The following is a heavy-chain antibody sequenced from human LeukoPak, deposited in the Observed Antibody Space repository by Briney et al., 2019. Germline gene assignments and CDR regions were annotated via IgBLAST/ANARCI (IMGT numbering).Heavy chain of an antibody. V-gene: IGHV4-31*03. D-gene: IGHD3-10*01. CDR1: GGSIGSSSYY. J-gene: IGHJ6*02. CDR3: ARLFSWGTMVRGVITGMDV. Sequence: SETPSLTCTVSGGSIGSSSYYWGWIRQPPGKGLEWIGYIYYSGSTYYNPSLKSRVTISLDTSKNQFSLKLSSVTAADTAVYYCARLFSWGTMVRGVITGMDVWGQGTTVTVSS. CDR2: IYYSGST.